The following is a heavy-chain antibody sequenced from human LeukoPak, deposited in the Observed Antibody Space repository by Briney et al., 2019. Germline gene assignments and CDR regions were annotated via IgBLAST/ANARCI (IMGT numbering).Heavy chain of an antibody. CDR1: GFTFTRYV. V-gene: IGHV3-23*01. D-gene: IGHD3-22*01. Sequence: GGSLRLSCVVSGFTFTRYVMSWVRQAPGKGLEWVSSVSESGSNRYYADSVKGRFSISRDNSKNMLYLQLGSLRTEDTATYYCANRHDSGGYFFNYWGQGTLVTVSS. CDR2: VSESGSNR. CDR3: ANRHDSGGYFFNY. J-gene: IGHJ4*02.